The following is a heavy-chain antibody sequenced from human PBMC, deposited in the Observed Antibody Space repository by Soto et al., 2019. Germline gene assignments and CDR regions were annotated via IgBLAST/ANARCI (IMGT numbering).Heavy chain of an antibody. CDR1: GGSISVYY. CDR2: VYDNGRP. CDR3: ARGVGSSPPRY. J-gene: IGHJ4*02. Sequence: SETLSLTCTISGGSISVYYWSWIRQSPRQGLEWIGYVYDNGRPYYSPSLKRRVTISADTSKNQISLKLTSATAADTAVYYCARGVGSSPPRYWGRGTLVTGSS. V-gene: IGHV4-59*12. D-gene: IGHD3-9*01.